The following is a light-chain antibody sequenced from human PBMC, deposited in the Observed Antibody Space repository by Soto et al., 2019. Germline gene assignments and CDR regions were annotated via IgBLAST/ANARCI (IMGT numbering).Light chain of an antibody. CDR1: QSISSN. V-gene: IGKV3-15*01. Sequence: ELVMAQSPVTLSVSPGERATLSCRASQSISSNLAWYQHKLGQAPRLLIYDASTRATVIPARFSGSGSGTEFTLTISSLQSEDVAIYYCQQYDKWPLYTFGPGTKLEMK. CDR2: DAS. CDR3: QQYDKWPLYT. J-gene: IGKJ2*01.